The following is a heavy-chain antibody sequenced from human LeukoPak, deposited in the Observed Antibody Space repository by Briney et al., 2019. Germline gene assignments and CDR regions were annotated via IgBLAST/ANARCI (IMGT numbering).Heavy chain of an antibody. Sequence: PSETLSLTCTVSGGSISGYYWSWIRQPPGKGLEWIGEISHSGSTNYNSSLKSRVTISVDTSKNQFSLKLRSVTAADTAVYYCARVPSSYVDGNWFDPWGQGALVTVSS. CDR2: ISHSGST. V-gene: IGHV4-34*01. CDR3: ARVPSSYVDGNWFDP. CDR1: GGSISGYY. D-gene: IGHD5-18*01. J-gene: IGHJ5*02.